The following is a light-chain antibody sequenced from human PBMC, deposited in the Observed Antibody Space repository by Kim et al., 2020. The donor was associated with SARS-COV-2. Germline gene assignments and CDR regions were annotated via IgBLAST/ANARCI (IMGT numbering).Light chain of an antibody. J-gene: IGLJ3*02. CDR2: RNT. CDR1: SSNIRSNY. V-gene: IGLV1-47*01. Sequence: GQRVTISCSGSSSNIRSNYVYWYQQLPGTAPKLLFYRNTQRPSGVPDRFSGSKSGASASLAISGLRSEYEADYYCAAWDDSLSGWVFGGGNQLTVL. CDR3: AAWDDSLSGWV.